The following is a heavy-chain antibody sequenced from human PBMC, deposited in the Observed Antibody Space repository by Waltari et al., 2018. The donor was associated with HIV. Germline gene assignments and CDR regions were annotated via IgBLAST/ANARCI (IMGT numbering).Heavy chain of an antibody. J-gene: IGHJ5*02. D-gene: IGHD1-1*01. CDR1: GFTVRSTW. CDR3: ATTTTTTYFS. Sequence: EVQLVESGGGLVQPGESLSLSCGASGFTVRSTWMHWVRQAPGGGLVWVSRVNPDGSGTSYADSVKGRFTISRDNAKNTVYLQMNSLRAEDTAVYYCATTTTTTYFSWGQGTLVTVSS. V-gene: IGHV3-74*03. CDR2: VNPDGSGT.